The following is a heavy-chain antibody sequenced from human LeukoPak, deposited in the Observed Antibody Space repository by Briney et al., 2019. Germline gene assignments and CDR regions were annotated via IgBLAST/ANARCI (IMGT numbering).Heavy chain of an antibody. D-gene: IGHD6-13*01. CDR3: ARGIAAAGTLYYHYYGMDV. Sequence: GASVKVSCKASGYTFTSYGISWVRQAPGQGLEWMGWISAYNGNTNYAQKLQGRVTMTTDTSTSTAYMELRSLRSDDTAVYYCARGIAAAGTLYYHYYGMDVWGQGTTVTVSS. CDR1: GYTFTSYG. J-gene: IGHJ6*02. CDR2: ISAYNGNT. V-gene: IGHV1-18*01.